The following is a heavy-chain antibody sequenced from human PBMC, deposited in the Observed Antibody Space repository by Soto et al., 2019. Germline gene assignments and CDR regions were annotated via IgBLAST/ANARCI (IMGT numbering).Heavy chain of an antibody. CDR1: GFTFSSYV. J-gene: IGHJ6*02. D-gene: IGHD6-19*01. V-gene: IGHV3-33*01. CDR3: AMLGGWSGGSNDMDV. Sequence: TGGSLRLSCAASGFTFSSYVMHWVRQAPGKGLEWVAVIWYDGSNKYYADSVKGRFTISRDDSKNSLYLQMNSLKTEDTAVYYCAMLGGWSGGSNDMDVWGQGTTVTVSS. CDR2: IWYDGSNK.